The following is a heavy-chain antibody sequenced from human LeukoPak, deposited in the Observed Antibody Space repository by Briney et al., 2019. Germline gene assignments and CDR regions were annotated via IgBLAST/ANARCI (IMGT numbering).Heavy chain of an antibody. V-gene: IGHV3-48*01. CDR1: GFTFSSYS. Sequence: QPGGSLRLSCAASGFTFSSYSMNWVRQGPGKGLEWVSYISFSSGTIYYADSVRVRFTISRDNAKNSLYLQMNSLRAEDTAVYYCATYWNYCYWGQRNLVTVSS. J-gene: IGHJ4*02. CDR2: ISFSSGTI. CDR3: ATYWNYCY. D-gene: IGHD1-7*01.